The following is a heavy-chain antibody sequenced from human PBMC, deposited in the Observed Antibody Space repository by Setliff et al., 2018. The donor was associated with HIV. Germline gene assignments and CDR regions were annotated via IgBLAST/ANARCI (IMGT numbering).Heavy chain of an antibody. J-gene: IGHJ3*02. V-gene: IGHV3-23*01. D-gene: IGHD6-19*01. CDR1: TFSSYA. CDR2: ISGSGGST. Sequence: TFSSYAMSWVRQAPGKGLEWVSAISGSGGSTYYADSVKGRFTISRDNSKNTLYLQMNSLRAEDTAVYYCAKLRGQWLVLDAFDIWGQGTMVTVSS. CDR3: AKLRGQWLVLDAFDI.